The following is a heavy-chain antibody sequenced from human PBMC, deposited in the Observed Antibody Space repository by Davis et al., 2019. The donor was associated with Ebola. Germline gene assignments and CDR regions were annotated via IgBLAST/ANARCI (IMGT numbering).Heavy chain of an antibody. Sequence: PGGSLRLSCAASGFTFSSYSMNWVRQAPGKGLEWVSSISSSSSYIYYADSVKGRFTISRDNAKNSLYLQMNSLRAEDTAVYYCASPVINGMDVWGQGTTVTVSS. CDR2: ISSSSSYI. CDR3: ASPVINGMDV. CDR1: GFTFSSYS. D-gene: IGHD2-21*01. J-gene: IGHJ6*02. V-gene: IGHV3-21*01.